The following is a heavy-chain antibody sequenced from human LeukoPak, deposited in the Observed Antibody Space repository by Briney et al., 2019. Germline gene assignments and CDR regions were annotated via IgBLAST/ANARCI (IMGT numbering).Heavy chain of an antibody. D-gene: IGHD3-3*01. V-gene: IGHV3-74*01. CDR1: GFTFSSYW. CDR3: AKAPHYDLWSGYSKSFFDY. Sequence: GGSLRLSCAASGFTFSSYWMHWVRQAPGKGLVWVSRINSDGSSTNYADSVKGRFTISRDNSKNTLYLQMNSLRAEDTAVYYCAKAPHYDLWSGYSKSFFDYWGQGTLVTVSS. CDR2: INSDGSST. J-gene: IGHJ4*02.